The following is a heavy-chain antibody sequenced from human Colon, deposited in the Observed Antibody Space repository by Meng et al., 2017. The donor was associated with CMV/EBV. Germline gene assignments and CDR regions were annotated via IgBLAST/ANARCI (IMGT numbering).Heavy chain of an antibody. V-gene: IGHV1-2*02. CDR2: INLDSDST. CDR3: ARVVADSYGLDV. J-gene: IGHJ6*02. Sequence: ASVTVSCKASGYTGYYMHWVRQAPGRGLEWMGWINLDSDSTKFAGKFQGRVTMTRDTSLSSATMELSRLTSDDTAIYYCARVVADSYGLDVWGQGTTVTVSS. D-gene: IGHD5-12*01. CDR1: GYTGYY.